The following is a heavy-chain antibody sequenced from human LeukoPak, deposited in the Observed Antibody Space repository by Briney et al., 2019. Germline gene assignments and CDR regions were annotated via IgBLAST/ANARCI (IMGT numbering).Heavy chain of an antibody. D-gene: IGHD3-9*01. CDR3: ASGAWFFDY. Sequence: PGGSLRLSCAASGFTFSSYNMNWVRQAPGKGLEWVSSISSRSSYIYYANSVEGRFTISRDNAKNSLYLQMNSLRAEDTAVYYCASGAWFFDYWGQGTLVTVSS. J-gene: IGHJ4*02. CDR1: GFTFSSYN. CDR2: ISSRSSYI. V-gene: IGHV3-21*01.